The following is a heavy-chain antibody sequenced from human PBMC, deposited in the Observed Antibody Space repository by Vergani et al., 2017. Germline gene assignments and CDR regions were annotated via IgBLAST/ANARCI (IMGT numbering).Heavy chain of an antibody. J-gene: IGHJ4*02. CDR3: ARDIGGYCSSTSCYPTDY. CDR2: VNPSSGGT. CDR1: GYTFTDYY. Sequence: QVQLVQSGAEVKKPGASVKVSCKASGYTFTDYYMHWARQAPGQGLEWMGWVNPSSGGTNYAQKFQGRVTMTRDTSISTAYMELSSLKSDDTAVYYCARDIGGYCSSTSCYPTDYWGQGTLVTVSS. V-gene: IGHV1-2*02. D-gene: IGHD2-2*01.